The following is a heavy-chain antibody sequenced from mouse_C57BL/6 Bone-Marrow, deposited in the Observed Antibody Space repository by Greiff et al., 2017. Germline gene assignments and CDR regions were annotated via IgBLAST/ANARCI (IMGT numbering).Heavy chain of an antibody. Sequence: QVQLKQPGAELVRPGTSVKLSCKASGYTFTSYWMHWVKQRPGQGLEWIGVIDPSDSYTNYNQKFKGKATLTVDTSSSTAYMQLSSLTSEDSAVYYCARAATVVMDYWGQGTSVTVSS. CDR1: GYTFTSYW. CDR3: ARAATVVMDY. CDR2: IDPSDSYT. D-gene: IGHD1-1*01. V-gene: IGHV1-59*01. J-gene: IGHJ4*01.